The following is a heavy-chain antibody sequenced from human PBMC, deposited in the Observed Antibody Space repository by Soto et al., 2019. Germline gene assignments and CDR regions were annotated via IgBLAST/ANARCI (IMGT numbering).Heavy chain of an antibody. V-gene: IGHV1-2*02. D-gene: IGHD3-3*01. Sequence: QLHLVQSGAVVKKPGASVTVSCSASGYPVTAYYMHWVRQAPGRGLEWMGGINPATGAAKYTQTFRGRVTMDRESTTGTGVMELRGLTTEGEAGFDGAGGGGVGVAGSAAFDMWGQGTLVTVSS. CDR3: AGGGGVGVAGSAAFDM. CDR2: INPATGAA. J-gene: IGHJ3*02. CDR1: GYPVTAYY.